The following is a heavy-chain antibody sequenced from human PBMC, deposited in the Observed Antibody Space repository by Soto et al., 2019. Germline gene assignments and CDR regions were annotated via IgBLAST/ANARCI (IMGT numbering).Heavy chain of an antibody. CDR3: ARGLLNEGIVVVPAAAFDY. V-gene: IGHV4-31*03. CDR1: GGSISSGGYY. Sequence: SETLSLTCTVSGGSISSGGYYWSWIRQHPGKGLEWIGYIYYSGSTYYNPSLKSRVTISVDTSKNQFSLKLSSVTAADTAVYYCARGLLNEGIVVVPAAAFDYWGQGTLVTVSS. CDR2: IYYSGST. J-gene: IGHJ4*02. D-gene: IGHD2-2*01.